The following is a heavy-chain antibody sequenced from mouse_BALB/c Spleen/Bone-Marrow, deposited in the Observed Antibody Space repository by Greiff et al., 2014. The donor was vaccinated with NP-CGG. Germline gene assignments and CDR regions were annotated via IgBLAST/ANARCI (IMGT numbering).Heavy chain of an antibody. J-gene: IGHJ1*01. CDR1: GFTFSSFG. Sequence: EVQLVESGGGLVQPGGSQKLSCAASGFTFSSFGMHWVRQAPEKGLEWVAYISSGSSTIYYADTVKGRFTISRDNPKNTLFLQMTSLRSEDTAMYYCARSWEYFDVWGAGTTVTVSS. CDR2: ISSGSSTI. CDR3: ARSWEYFDV. V-gene: IGHV5-17*02. D-gene: IGHD4-1*01.